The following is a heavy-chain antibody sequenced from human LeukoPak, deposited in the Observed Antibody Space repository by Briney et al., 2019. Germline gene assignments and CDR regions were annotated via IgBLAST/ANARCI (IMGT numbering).Heavy chain of an antibody. V-gene: IGHV3-30*18. CDR3: AKDGKTGYGMDV. Sequence: PGRSLRLSCAASGFTFSSYGMHWVRQAPGKGLEWVAVISYDGSNKYYADSVKGRFTISRDNSKNTLYLQMNSLRAEDTAVYYCAKDGKTGYGMDVWGKGTTVTVSS. J-gene: IGHJ6*04. D-gene: IGHD4-23*01. CDR2: ISYDGSNK. CDR1: GFTFSSYG.